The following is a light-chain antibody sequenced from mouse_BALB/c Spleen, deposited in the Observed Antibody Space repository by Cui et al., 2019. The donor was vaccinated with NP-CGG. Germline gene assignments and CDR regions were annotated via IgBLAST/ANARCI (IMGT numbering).Light chain of an antibody. CDR1: IGAVTTNNY. Sequence: QAVVTQESAPTTSPGETVTLTCRSSIGAVTTNNYANWVQEKPDHLFTGLIGGTNNRVPGVSARFSGSLIGDKAALTITGAQTEDEAIYFCALWYSNHWVFGGGTKLTVL. CDR3: ALWYSNHWV. V-gene: IGLV1*01. CDR2: GTN. J-gene: IGLJ1*01.